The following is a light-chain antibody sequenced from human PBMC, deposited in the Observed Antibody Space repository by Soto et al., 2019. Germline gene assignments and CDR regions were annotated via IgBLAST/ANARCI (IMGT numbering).Light chain of an antibody. CDR2: WAS. Sequence: DIVMTQSPDSLTVSLGERATINCKSSQSVFYSTNNKNYLAWYQQKPGQPPKLLIYWASTRESGVPDRFSGSGSGTDFTLTISSLQAEDVSGDYCQQYYSTPSLFGPGTKVDIK. CDR3: QQYYSTPSL. J-gene: IGKJ3*01. V-gene: IGKV4-1*01. CDR1: QSVFYSTNNKNY.